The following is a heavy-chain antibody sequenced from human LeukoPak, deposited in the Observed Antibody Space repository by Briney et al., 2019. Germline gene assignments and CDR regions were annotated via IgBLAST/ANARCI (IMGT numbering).Heavy chain of an antibody. CDR3: ARAGGGYSYGYSDY. CDR2: IIPIFGTA. D-gene: IGHD5-18*01. J-gene: IGHJ4*02. Sequence: TVKVSCKASGGTFSSYAISWVRQAPGQGLEWMGGIIPIFGTANYAQKFQGRVTITADESTSTAYMELSSLRSEDTAVYYCARAGGGYSYGYSDYWGQGTLVTVSS. V-gene: IGHV1-69*13. CDR1: GGTFSSYA.